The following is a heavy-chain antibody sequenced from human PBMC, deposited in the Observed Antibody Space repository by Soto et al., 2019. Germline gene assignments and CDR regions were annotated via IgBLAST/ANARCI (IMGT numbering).Heavy chain of an antibody. CDR2: IYWNDDT. CDR3: AHRLGSRGSFDY. CDR1: GFSLTTSGVG. Sequence: HITLKESGPTLVKPTKPLTLTCTFSGFSLTTSGVGVGWILQPQGKAPEWLALIYWNDDTRYSPSLRSRLTITKGTSKNQGVLTMTAMDPVDTATYYCAHRLGSRGSFDYWGQGSLVTVSS. V-gene: IGHV2-5*01. D-gene: IGHD6-25*01. J-gene: IGHJ4*02.